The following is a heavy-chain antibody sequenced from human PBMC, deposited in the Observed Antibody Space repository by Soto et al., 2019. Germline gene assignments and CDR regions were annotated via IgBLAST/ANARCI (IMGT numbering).Heavy chain of an antibody. CDR1: GGSISSYY. V-gene: IGHV4-59*01. D-gene: IGHD6-6*01. CDR3: ARVGTSIARWLHDTAFDY. J-gene: IGHJ4*02. CDR2: IYYSGST. Sequence: QVQLQESGPGLVKPSETLSLTCTVSGGSISSYYWSWIRQPPGKGLEWIGYIYYSGSTNYNPSLKSRVTISVDTSKNQFSLKLSSVTAADTAVYYCARVGTSIARWLHDTAFDYWGQGTLVTVSS.